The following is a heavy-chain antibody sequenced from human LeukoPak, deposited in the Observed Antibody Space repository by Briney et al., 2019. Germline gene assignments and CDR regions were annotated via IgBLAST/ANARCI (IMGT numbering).Heavy chain of an antibody. D-gene: IGHD2-2*01. J-gene: IGHJ6*03. CDR1: GGSFSGYY. Sequence: KPSETLSLTCAVYGGSFSGYYWSWIRQPPGKGLEWIGEINHSGSTNYNPSLKSRVTISVDTSKNQFSLKLRSVTAADTAVYYCARWAYCSSTSCYGRYYYYYIDVWGKGTTVTVSS. CDR3: ARWAYCSSTSCYGRYYYYYIDV. CDR2: INHSGST. V-gene: IGHV4-34*01.